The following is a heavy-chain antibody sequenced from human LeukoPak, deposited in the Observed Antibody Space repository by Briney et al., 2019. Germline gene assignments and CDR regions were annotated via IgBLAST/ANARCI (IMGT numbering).Heavy chain of an antibody. Sequence: SETLSLTCTVSGYSISSDSYWGWIRQPPGKGLEWIGSIYHSGSTYYNPSLKSRVTISVDTSKNQFSLKLSSVTAADTAVYYCARDRRLRDLDNWFDPWGQGTLVTVSS. CDR3: ARDRRLRDLDNWFDP. J-gene: IGHJ5*02. D-gene: IGHD6-25*01. CDR2: IYHSGST. V-gene: IGHV4-38-2*02. CDR1: GYSISSDSY.